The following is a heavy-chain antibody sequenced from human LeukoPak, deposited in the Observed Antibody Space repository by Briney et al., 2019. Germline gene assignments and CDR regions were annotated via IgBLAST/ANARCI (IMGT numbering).Heavy chain of an antibody. J-gene: IGHJ4*02. D-gene: IGHD6-19*01. CDR2: IANDGRDK. V-gene: IGHV3-30*18. CDR3: AKGYRIAVAVNYFDY. CDR1: GFTFSRYA. Sequence: GGSLRLSCAASGFTFSRYAMHWVRRAPGKGLEWVAVIANDGRDKHSTDSVKGRFTITRDNAKNTVYLQMNSLRVEDTAVYYCAKGYRIAVAVNYFDYWGQGTLVTVSS.